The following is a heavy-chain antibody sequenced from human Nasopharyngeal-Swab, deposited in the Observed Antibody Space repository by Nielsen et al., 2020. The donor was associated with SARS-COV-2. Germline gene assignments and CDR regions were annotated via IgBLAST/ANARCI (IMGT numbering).Heavy chain of an antibody. V-gene: IGHV4-4*07. CDR3: ARDSDYYDFWSGYPYNWFDP. CDR2: IYTSGST. J-gene: IGHJ5*02. CDR1: GGSISSYY. Sequence: ESLKISCPVSGGSISSYYWSWIRQRAGKGLEWIGRIYTSGSTNYNPSLKSRVTMSVDTSKHQFSLKLSSVTAADTAVYYCARDSDYYDFWSGYPYNWFDPWCKGTLVTVSS. D-gene: IGHD3-3*01.